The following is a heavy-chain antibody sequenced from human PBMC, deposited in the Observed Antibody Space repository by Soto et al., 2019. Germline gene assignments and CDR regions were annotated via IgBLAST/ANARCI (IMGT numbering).Heavy chain of an antibody. J-gene: IGHJ4*02. Sequence: PWGSLRLSCAASLLTFSSYAMSWVRHAPGKGLEWVSAISGSGGSTYYADSVKGRFTISRDNSKNTLYLQMNSLRAEDTAVYYSAKPAATIFGVYFDYWGQGTLVIVSS. CDR1: LLTFSSYA. D-gene: IGHD3-3*01. CDR2: ISGSGGST. V-gene: IGHV3-23*01. CDR3: AKPAATIFGVYFDY.